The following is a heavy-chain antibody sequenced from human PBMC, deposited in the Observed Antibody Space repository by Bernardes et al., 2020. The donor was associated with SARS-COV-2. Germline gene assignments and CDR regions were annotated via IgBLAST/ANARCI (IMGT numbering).Heavy chain of an antibody. V-gene: IGHV3-23*01. CDR2: ISGSGGTT. J-gene: IGHJ1*01. Sequence: GGSLRLSCVASGFTFGTYAMSWVRQAPGKGLQWVSVISGSGGTTSYADSMKGRFTISRDNSNNTVFLQMTSLRAEDTALYYCAKMTDFWSGQGYFHLWGQGTLVTVAS. CDR1: GFTFGTYA. D-gene: IGHD3-3*01. CDR3: AKMTDFWSGQGYFHL.